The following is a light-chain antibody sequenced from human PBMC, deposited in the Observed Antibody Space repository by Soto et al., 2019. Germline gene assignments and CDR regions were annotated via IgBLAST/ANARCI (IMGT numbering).Light chain of an antibody. CDR3: SSFAGSGTLFV. Sequence: QSVLTQPASVSGSPGQSITISCTGTKTDIGNYNLVSWYQRHPDKAPKLIIYEDTKRPSGISNRFSASKSGTTASLTISGLQAEDEADYHCSSFAGSGTLFVFGGGTKVTVL. CDR2: EDT. CDR1: KTDIGNYNL. J-gene: IGLJ2*01. V-gene: IGLV2-23*01.